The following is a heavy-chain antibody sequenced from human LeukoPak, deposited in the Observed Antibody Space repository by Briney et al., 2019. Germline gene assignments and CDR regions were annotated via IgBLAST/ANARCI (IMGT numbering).Heavy chain of an antibody. CDR1: GYTFTDYF. J-gene: IGHJ5*02. CDR2: IDPNSGGT. Sequence: ASVKVSCKASGYTFTDYFMHWVRRAPGQGLEWMGWIDPNSGGTKYAQNFQGRVTLTSDTSISTAYMELTRLTSDDMAVYYCARDADRGYHYHDYFGPWGQGTLVTVSS. D-gene: IGHD4-11*01. V-gene: IGHV1-2*02. CDR3: ARDADRGYHYHDYFGP.